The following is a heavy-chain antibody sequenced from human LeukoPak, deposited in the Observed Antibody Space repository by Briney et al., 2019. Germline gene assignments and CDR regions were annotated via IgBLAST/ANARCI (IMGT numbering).Heavy chain of an antibody. Sequence: SETLSLTCTVSGGSISSSSHYWGCIRQPPGKGLEWIGSIYYSGSTYYNPSLKSRVTISVDTSKNQFSLKLSSVTAADTAVYYCARDSGAAAGIFDYWGQGTLVTVSS. J-gene: IGHJ4*02. CDR3: ARDSGAAAGIFDY. CDR2: IYYSGST. D-gene: IGHD6-13*01. V-gene: IGHV4-39*07. CDR1: GGSISSSSHY.